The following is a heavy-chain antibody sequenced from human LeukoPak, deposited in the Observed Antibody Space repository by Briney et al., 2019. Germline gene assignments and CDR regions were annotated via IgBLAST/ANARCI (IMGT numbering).Heavy chain of an antibody. J-gene: IGHJ5*02. D-gene: IGHD6-13*01. CDR1: EFSVGSNY. Sequence: GGSLRLSCAASEFSVGSNYMTWVRQAPGKGLEWVANIKQDGSEKYYVDSVKGRFTISRDNAKNSLYLQMNSLRAEDTAVYYCARDSTIISSSWLNWFDPWGQGTLVTVSS. CDR3: ARDSTIISSSWLNWFDP. V-gene: IGHV3-7*01. CDR2: IKQDGSEK.